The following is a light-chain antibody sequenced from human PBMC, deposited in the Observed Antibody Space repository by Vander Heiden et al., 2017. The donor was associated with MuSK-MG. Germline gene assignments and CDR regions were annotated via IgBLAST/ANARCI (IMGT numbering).Light chain of an antibody. J-gene: IGLJ1*01. CDR2: LEGSGNY. V-gene: IGLV4-60*02. CDR1: SGHSTYI. Sequence: QPVFTQSSSASASLGSSVGRTCTLDSGHSTYIIAWHQQQPGKAPRFLMRLEGSGNYIKGSGVPDRFSGSSSGADRHLSSSNIQFKDEADYYCETWDPNTQVFGTGTRVTVL. CDR3: ETWDPNTQV.